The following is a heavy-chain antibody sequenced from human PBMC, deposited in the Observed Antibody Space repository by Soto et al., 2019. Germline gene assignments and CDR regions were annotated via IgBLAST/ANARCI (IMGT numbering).Heavy chain of an antibody. CDR3: AKDNTVGGHTWGDAFDI. CDR1: GFTFPEYA. Sequence: EVRLLESGGGLVQPGGSLRLSCAASGFTFPEYAISWVRQAPGKGLEWVSDISGGSGDSTYYAESVKGRFTISRDSSKNTVYLQMNSLRAEDTAIYYCAKDNTVGGHTWGDAFDIWGQGTMVTVSS. CDR2: ISGGSGDST. D-gene: IGHD3-16*01. V-gene: IGHV3-23*01. J-gene: IGHJ3*02.